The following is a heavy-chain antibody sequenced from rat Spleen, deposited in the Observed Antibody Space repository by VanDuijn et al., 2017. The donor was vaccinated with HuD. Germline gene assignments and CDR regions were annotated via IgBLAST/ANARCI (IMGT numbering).Heavy chain of an antibody. CDR3: AKEDSSYGGWFAY. J-gene: IGHJ3*01. CDR1: GLSFSNYD. Sequence: EVQLVESGGGLVQPGRSMKLSCAASGLSFSNYDMAWVRQAPTKGLEWVSSINFDGGSTYYPDSVKGRFTISRDNAENTVYLQMNSLRSEDTATYYCAKEDSSYGGWFAYWGQGTLVTVSS. D-gene: IGHD1-2*01. CDR2: INFDGGST. V-gene: IGHV5-25*01.